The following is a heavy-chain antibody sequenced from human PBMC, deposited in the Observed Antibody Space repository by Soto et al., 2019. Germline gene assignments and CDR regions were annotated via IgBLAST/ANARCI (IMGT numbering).Heavy chain of an antibody. CDR1: GASMSSRECY. CDR3: GRVMIGTSRHTDSDY. V-gene: IGHV4-39*01. J-gene: IGHJ4*02. D-gene: IGHD3-10*02. CDR2: IDYNGVT. Sequence: PSETLSLTCSVSGASMSSRECYWGWIRQTAGKWLGWIGNIDYNGVTYYNPSLKSRVTVSKDTSKNQFSLKVASVTAADTAIYYCGRVMIGTSRHTDSDYWGQGTQVTVYS.